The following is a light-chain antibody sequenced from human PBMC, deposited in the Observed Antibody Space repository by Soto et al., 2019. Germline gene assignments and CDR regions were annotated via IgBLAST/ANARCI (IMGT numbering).Light chain of an antibody. CDR1: QNILSN. CDR3: QQYNNWPIT. V-gene: IGKV3-15*01. J-gene: IGKJ5*01. Sequence: EIVMTQSPATLSVSPGERATLSFSASQNILSNLAWYQQKPGQAPRLLIYGASTRATGIPARFSGSGSGTEFTLTISSLQSEDFEIYYCQQYNNWPITFGQGTRLESK. CDR2: GAS.